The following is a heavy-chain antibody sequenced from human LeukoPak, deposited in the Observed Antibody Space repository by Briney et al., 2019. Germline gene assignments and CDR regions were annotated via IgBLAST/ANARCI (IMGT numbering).Heavy chain of an antibody. CDR1: GYTFTSYA. J-gene: IGHJ4*02. V-gene: IGHV1-3*03. D-gene: IGHD6-6*01. Sequence: ASVKVSCKASGYTFTSYAMHWVRQAPGQRLEWMGWINAGNGNTKYSQEFQGRVTITRDTSASTAYTELSSLRSEDMAVYYCARERAGKYSSSFDYWGQGTLVTVSS. CDR3: ARERAGKYSSSFDY. CDR2: INAGNGNT.